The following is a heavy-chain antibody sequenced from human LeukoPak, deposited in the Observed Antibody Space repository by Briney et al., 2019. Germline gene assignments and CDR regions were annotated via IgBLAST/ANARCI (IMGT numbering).Heavy chain of an antibody. CDR1: GGSISSSSYY. V-gene: IGHV4-39*01. J-gene: IGHJ6*02. Sequence: SETLSLTCTVSGGSISSSSYYWGWIRQPPGKGLEWIGSIYYSGSTYYNPSLKSRVTISVDTSKNQFSLKLSSVTAADTAVYYCARLGPVALYGMDVWGQGTTVTVSS. CDR3: ARLGPVALYGMDV. CDR2: IYYSGST.